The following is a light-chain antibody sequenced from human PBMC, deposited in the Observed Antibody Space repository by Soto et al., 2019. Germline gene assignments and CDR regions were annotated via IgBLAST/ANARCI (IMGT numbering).Light chain of an antibody. V-gene: IGLV2-23*01. J-gene: IGLJ2*01. Sequence: QSVLTQPASVSGSPGQSITISCTGTSSDVGSYNLVSWYQQHPGKAPKLMIYEGSKRASGVSNRFSGSKSGNTSSLTISGLQAEDEADYYCCSYAGSSFSLVFGGGTKLTVL. CDR1: SSDVGSYNL. CDR2: EGS. CDR3: CSYAGSSFSLV.